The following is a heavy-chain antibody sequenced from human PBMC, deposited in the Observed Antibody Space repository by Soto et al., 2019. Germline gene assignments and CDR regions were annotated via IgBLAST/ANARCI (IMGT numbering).Heavy chain of an antibody. V-gene: IGHV3-66*01. CDR3: ARGGTMALDY. J-gene: IGHJ4*02. D-gene: IGHD3-10*01. CDR2: IYSGGST. CDR1: GFTANNKK. Sequence: RRRTYATSGFTANNKKKNKFRQAPGKGLEWVSVIYSGGSTYYADSVKCGFTIYRDNSKNTLYLQMNSLCADDTAVYYCARGGTMALDYWGQGTLVTVSS.